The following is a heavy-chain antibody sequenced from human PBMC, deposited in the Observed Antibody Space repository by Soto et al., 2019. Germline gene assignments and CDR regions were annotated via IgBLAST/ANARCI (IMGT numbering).Heavy chain of an antibody. V-gene: IGHV3-30*18. CDR1: GFTFSSYG. J-gene: IGHJ4*02. Sequence: GGSLRLSCAASGFTFSSYGMHWVRQAPGKGLEWVAVISYDGSNKYYADSVKGRFTISRDNSKNTLYLQMNSLRAEDTAVYYCAKGRPSFDYWGQGTLVTVSS. CDR2: ISYDGSNK. CDR3: AKGRPSFDY.